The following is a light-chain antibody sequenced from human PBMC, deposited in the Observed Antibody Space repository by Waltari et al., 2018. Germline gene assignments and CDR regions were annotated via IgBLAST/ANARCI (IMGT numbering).Light chain of an antibody. CDR2: NNN. CDR1: SSNIGSHT. CDR3: AAWDDSLNGVV. Sequence: QSVLTQPPSASGTPGQRVTISCSGSSSNIGSHTVHWYQQLPGAAPKLLVYNNNQRPSGVPDRSSGSKSGTSASLAISGLQSEDEADYYCAAWDDSLNGVVFGGGTKLTVL. J-gene: IGLJ2*01. V-gene: IGLV1-44*01.